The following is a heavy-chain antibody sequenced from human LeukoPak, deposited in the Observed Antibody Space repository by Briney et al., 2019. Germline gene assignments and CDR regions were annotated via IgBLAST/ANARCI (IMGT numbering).Heavy chain of an antibody. Sequence: GGSLRLSCAASGFIFRIYGMHWVRHSPDKGLEGVTFIRFDGSTQYYADSVKGRFTISRDNSKDTLYLQMSSLRLEDTGVYYCAKEGGDGSPFDYWGQGILVTVSS. D-gene: IGHD5-24*01. CDR1: GFIFRIYG. V-gene: IGHV3-30*02. J-gene: IGHJ4*02. CDR2: IRFDGSTQ. CDR3: AKEGGDGSPFDY.